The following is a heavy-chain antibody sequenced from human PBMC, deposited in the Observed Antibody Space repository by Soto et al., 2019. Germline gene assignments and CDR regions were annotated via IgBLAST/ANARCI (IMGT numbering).Heavy chain of an antibody. D-gene: IGHD3-22*01. CDR1: GYTFTGFH. V-gene: IGHV1-2*04. CDR3: ARDRLRGYDSSGFYS. J-gene: IGHJ4*02. CDR2: INPNGGGR. Sequence: ASVKVSCKASGYTFTGFHIHWVRQAPGQGLEWMGWINPNGGGRNYAQKFEGWVTMTTATSTNTVFLELRSLKSDDTAIYYCARDRLRGYDSSGFYSWGQGTMVTVSS.